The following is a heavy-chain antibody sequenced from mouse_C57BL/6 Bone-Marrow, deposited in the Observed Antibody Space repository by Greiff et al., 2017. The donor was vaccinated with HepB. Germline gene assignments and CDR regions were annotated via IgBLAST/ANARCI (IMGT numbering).Heavy chain of an antibody. Sequence: EVKLVESGGGLVKPGGSLKLSCAASGFTFSDYGMHWVRQAPEKGLEWVAYISSGSSTIYYADTVKGRFTISRDNAKNTLFLQMTSLRSEDTAMYYCARNLYYYGSRKGFAYWGQGTLVTVSA. J-gene: IGHJ3*01. D-gene: IGHD1-1*01. CDR1: GFTFSDYG. CDR3: ARNLYYYGSRKGFAY. CDR2: ISSGSSTI. V-gene: IGHV5-17*01.